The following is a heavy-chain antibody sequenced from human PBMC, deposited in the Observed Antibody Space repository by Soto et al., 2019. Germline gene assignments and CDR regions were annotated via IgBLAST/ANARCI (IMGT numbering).Heavy chain of an antibody. V-gene: IGHV3-23*01. CDR2: SSGRGGST. CDR3: AKDHLRWFGGFLD. J-gene: IGHJ1*01. D-gene: IGHD3-10*01. Sequence: KEQEWVSASSGRGGSTYYVDAVKGRYTISRANSKNTLYRQMKNLSAEETHVYNNAKDHLRWFGGFLDWGQGLLGSVSS.